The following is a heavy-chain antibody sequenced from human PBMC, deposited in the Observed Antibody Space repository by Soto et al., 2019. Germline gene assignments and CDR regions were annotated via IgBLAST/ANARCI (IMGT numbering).Heavy chain of an antibody. CDR2: IASGGGGI. CDR1: GFTFSNYA. D-gene: IGHD6-6*01. J-gene: IGHJ4*02. CDR3: AKDRTVAARNFDY. V-gene: IGHV3-23*01. Sequence: LRLSCAASGFTFSNYAMAWVRQAPGKGLEWVSVIASGGGGINYADSVKGRFTISRDDSKNTLYLQMNNLRAEDSAVYYCAKDRTVAARNFDYWGQGTQVTVSS.